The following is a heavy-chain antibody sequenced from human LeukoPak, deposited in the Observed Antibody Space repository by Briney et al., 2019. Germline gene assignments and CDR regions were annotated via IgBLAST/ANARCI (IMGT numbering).Heavy chain of an antibody. J-gene: IGHJ3*01. CDR3: ARGRASAFDV. V-gene: IGHV6-1*01. D-gene: IGHD6-25*01. CDR1: GDSVSTSSVA. CDR2: TYYTSKWNT. Sequence: SQTLSLSCAISGDSVSTSSVAWNWVRQSLSRGLEWLGRTYYTSKWNTDYAVSVKSRIVVNPDTSKNQFSLQLNSVTSEDTAVYYCARGRASAFDVWGQGTMVTVSS.